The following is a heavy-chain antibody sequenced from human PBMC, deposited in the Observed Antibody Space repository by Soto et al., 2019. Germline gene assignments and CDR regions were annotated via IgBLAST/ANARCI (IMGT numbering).Heavy chain of an antibody. V-gene: IGHV5-51*01. CDR3: ARLLGPASFFDAFDV. J-gene: IGHJ3*01. CDR1: GYSFTTNC. CDR2: IHPGDSDT. Sequence: PVEALKRSGEASGYSFTTNCIAWVRQMPGKGLECMGIIHPGDSDTRYSPSFQGQVTISADKSLNTAYLQWSSLEASDTAMYYCARLLGPASFFDAFDVWGPGTMVTVSS. D-gene: IGHD3-3*02.